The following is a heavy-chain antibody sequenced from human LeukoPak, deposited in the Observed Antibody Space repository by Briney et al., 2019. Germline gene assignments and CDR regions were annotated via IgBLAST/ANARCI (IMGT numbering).Heavy chain of an antibody. Sequence: PSETLSLTCAVYGGSFSGYYWSWIRQPPRKGLEWIGEINHSGSTNYNPSLKSRVTISVDTSKNQFSLKLSSVTAADTAVYYCARGGSNWNPRGFDYWGQGTLVTVSS. D-gene: IGHD1-20*01. J-gene: IGHJ4*02. CDR3: ARGGSNWNPRGFDY. CDR2: INHSGST. CDR1: GGSFSGYY. V-gene: IGHV4-34*01.